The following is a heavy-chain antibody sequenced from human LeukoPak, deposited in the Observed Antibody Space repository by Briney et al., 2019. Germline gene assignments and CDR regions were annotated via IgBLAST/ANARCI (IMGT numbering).Heavy chain of an antibody. CDR1: GYSFTSYW. V-gene: IGHV5-51*01. CDR3: ARPSLSGWYYFDY. CDR2: IYPGDSDT. J-gene: IGHJ4*02. Sequence: GESLKISCQGSGYSFTSYWIGWVRQMPGKGLEWMGIIYPGDSDTRYSPSFQGQVTISADKSISTAYLQWSSLKASDTAMYYCARPSLSGWYYFDYWGQGTLVAVST. D-gene: IGHD6-19*01.